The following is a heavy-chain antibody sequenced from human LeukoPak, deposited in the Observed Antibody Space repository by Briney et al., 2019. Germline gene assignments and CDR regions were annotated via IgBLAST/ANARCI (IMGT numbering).Heavy chain of an antibody. V-gene: IGHV3-23*01. CDR1: GFTFSSYA. CDR2: ISGSGGST. D-gene: IGHD3-10*01. CDR3: AKIGLGDLFDY. Sequence: GGSLRLSCAASGFTFSSYAMSWVRQAPGKGLEWVSAISGSGGSTYYADFVKGRFTISRDNSKNTLYPQMNSLRAEDTAVYYCAKIGLGDLFDYWGQGTLVTVSS. J-gene: IGHJ4*02.